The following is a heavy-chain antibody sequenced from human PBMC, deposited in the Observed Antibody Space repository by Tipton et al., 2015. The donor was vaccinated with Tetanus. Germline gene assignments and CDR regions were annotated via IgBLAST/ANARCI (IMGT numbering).Heavy chain of an antibody. Sequence: SLRLSCAASGSILRDYYMSWIRQAPGKGLEWVSYISGSSGDIYHAGSVKGRFTTSRDNAKWSLYLQLDNLRAEDTAVYYCAAALPGAPPPYWGQGTLVTVSS. CDR3: AAALPGAPPPY. V-gene: IGHV3-11*01. CDR2: ISGSSGDI. J-gene: IGHJ4*02. D-gene: IGHD6-25*01. CDR1: GSILRDYY.